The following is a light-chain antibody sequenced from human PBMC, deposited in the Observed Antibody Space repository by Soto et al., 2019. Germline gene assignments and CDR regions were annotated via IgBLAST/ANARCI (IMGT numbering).Light chain of an antibody. CDR2: EGS. Sequence: QSVLTQPASVSGSPGQSITISCTGTSSAVGRYNLVSWHPHHPRKPPNLMIFEGSKRPSGVSSRFSGSKSGNTAYLPISGLQAEDEADYFCCSYAGNNIYVFGTGTKVTVL. CDR1: SSAVGRYNL. J-gene: IGLJ1*01. CDR3: CSYAGNNIYV. V-gene: IGLV2-23*01.